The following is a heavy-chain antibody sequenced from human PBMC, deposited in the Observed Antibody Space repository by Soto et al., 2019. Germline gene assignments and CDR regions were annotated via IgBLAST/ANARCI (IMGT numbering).Heavy chain of an antibody. V-gene: IGHV4-31*03. D-gene: IGHD3-22*01. Sequence: QVQLQESGPGLVKPSQTLSLTCTVSGVSISSGGYYWTWIRQHPQKGLEWIGHIYYSGSTYYNPSLKSRGTISVDTSKNQFSLELSSVTAADTAVYYCAREEYYDSSGFDYWGQGTLVTVSS. J-gene: IGHJ4*02. CDR2: IYYSGST. CDR3: AREEYYDSSGFDY. CDR1: GVSISSGGYY.